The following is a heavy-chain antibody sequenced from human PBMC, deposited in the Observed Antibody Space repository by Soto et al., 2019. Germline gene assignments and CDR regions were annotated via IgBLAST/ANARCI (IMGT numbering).Heavy chain of an antibody. J-gene: IGHJ4*02. CDR1: GFTFSSHA. CDR3: ARDARNADYDY. Sequence: EVQLVESGGGLVQPGGSLKISCAVSGFTFSSHAMNWVRQAPGKGLEWVAYIHGTRSIIYYADSVKGRFTNSRDNAKNSLYLQMDSLRDDDTALYYCARDARNADYDYWGQGTLVTVSS. CDR2: IHGTRSII. V-gene: IGHV3-48*02. D-gene: IGHD3-16*01.